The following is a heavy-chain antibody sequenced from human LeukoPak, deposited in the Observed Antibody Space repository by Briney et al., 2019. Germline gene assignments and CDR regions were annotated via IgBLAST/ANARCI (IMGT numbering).Heavy chain of an antibody. D-gene: IGHD3-3*01. Sequence: PGGSLRLSCEGSGFTFSNYWMGWVRQAPGKGLEWVANIKQDGSEKYYVDSVKGRFTISRDNAKNSLYLQMNSLRAEDTAVYYCARNGSYTNFWSGPRRTELDYWGQGTLVTVSS. CDR3: ARNGSYTNFWSGPRRTELDY. J-gene: IGHJ4*02. CDR2: IKQDGSEK. V-gene: IGHV3-7*01. CDR1: GFTFSNYW.